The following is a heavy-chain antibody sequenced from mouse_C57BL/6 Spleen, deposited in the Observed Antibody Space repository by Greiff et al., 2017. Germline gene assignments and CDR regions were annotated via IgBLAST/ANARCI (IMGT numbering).Heavy chain of an antibody. CDR2: INPNNGGT. V-gene: IGHV1-18*01. CDR3: ARLVENAMDY. D-gene: IGHD1-1*01. Sequence: EVQVVESGPELVKPGASVKIPCKASGYTFTDYNMDWVKQSHGKSLEWIGDINPNNGGTIYNQKFKGKATLTVDKSSSTSYMELRSLTSEDTADYYGARLVENAMDYWGQGTSVTVSS. J-gene: IGHJ4*01. CDR1: GYTFTDYN.